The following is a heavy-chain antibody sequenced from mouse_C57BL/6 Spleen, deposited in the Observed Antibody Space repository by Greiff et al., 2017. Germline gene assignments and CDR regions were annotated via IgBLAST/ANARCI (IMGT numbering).Heavy chain of an antibody. J-gene: IGHJ2*01. V-gene: IGHV5-4*01. CDR1: GFTFSSYA. CDR2: ISDGGSYT. CDR3: ARDYYGSSYYFDY. Sequence: EVNVVESGGGLVKPGGSLKLSCAASGFTFSSYAMSWVRQTPEKRLEWVATISDGGSYTYYPDNVKGRFTISRDNAKNNLYLQMSHLTSEDTAMYYCARDYYGSSYYFDYWGQGTTLTVSA. D-gene: IGHD1-1*01.